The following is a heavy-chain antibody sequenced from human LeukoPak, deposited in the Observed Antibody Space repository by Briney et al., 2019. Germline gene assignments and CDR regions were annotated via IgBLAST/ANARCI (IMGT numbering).Heavy chain of an antibody. V-gene: IGHV4-4*02. J-gene: IGHJ4*02. D-gene: IGHD4-23*01. CDR3: ARSSGVTTVAPFDY. CDR2: IYHSGST. CDR1: GGSISSSNW. Sequence: SETLSLTCAVSGGSISSSNWWSWVRQPPGKGLEWIGEIYHSGSTNYNPSLKSRVTISVDKSKNQFSLKLSSVTAADTAVYYCARSSGVTTVAPFDYWGQGTLVTVSS.